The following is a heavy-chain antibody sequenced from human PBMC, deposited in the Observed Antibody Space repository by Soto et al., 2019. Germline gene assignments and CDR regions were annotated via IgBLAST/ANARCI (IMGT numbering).Heavy chain of an antibody. CDR1: GGSISSYY. Sequence: SETLSLTCTVSGGSISSYYWSWIRQPPGKGLEWIGYIYYSGSTNYNPSLKSRVTISVDTSKNQFSLKLSSVTAADTAVYYCARDNGTVTEYYYYYMDVWGKGTTVTVSS. CDR3: ARDNGTVTEYYYYYMDV. V-gene: IGHV4-59*01. D-gene: IGHD4-4*01. CDR2: IYYSGST. J-gene: IGHJ6*03.